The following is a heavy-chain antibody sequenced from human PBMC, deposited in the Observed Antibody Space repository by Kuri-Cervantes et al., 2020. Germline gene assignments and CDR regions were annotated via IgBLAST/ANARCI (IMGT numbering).Heavy chain of an antibody. Sequence: GESLKISCAASGFTFSSYAMSWVRQAPGKGLEWVSAISGSGGSTYYADSVKGRFTISRDNSKNTLYLQMNSLRAEDTAVYYCARDSDSSFDYWGQGTLVTVSS. J-gene: IGHJ4*02. V-gene: IGHV3-23*01. D-gene: IGHD5-18*01. CDR1: GFTFSSYA. CDR3: ARDSDSSFDY. CDR2: ISGSGGST.